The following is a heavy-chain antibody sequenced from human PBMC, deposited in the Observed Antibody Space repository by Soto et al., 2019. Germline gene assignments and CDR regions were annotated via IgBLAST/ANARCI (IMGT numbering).Heavy chain of an antibody. Sequence: GGPLSLSCAASEFNFSSYAMSWVRQAPEKGLEWVSAISGSGGSTYYADSVKGRFTVSRDNSKNTLYLQMNSLRAEDTAVYYFAKDAGVVRSLGFDYWGQGTLVTVSS. J-gene: IGHJ4*02. CDR3: AKDAGVVRSLGFDY. CDR2: ISGSGGST. V-gene: IGHV3-23*01. CDR1: EFNFSSYA. D-gene: IGHD2-15*01.